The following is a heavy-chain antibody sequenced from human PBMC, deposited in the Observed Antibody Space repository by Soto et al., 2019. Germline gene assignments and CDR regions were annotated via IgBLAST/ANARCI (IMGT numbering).Heavy chain of an antibody. D-gene: IGHD2-8*01. J-gene: IGHJ4*02. CDR1: GFTFSDSA. CDR3: VKDQDYRLTNYVFDF. Sequence: QVQLVESGGGVVQPGRSLRLSCTASGFTFSDSAIHWVRQTPDKGLEWVAVIWHDSGNKYYGDSVRGRFIISRDNSRNTVYLQMNSLGVEDTAVYYCVKDQDYRLTNYVFDFWGQGTLVTVSS. CDR2: IWHDSGNK. V-gene: IGHV3-33*03.